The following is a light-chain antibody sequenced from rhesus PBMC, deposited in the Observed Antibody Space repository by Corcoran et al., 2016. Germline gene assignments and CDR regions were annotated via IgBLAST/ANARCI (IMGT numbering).Light chain of an antibody. CDR1: QSISSW. CDR3: LQYSSDPYS. V-gene: IGKV1-22*01. Sequence: DIQLTHSPSSLSASVGDTVTITCRASQSISSWVDWYQQKPGKAPKLLIYKATRLQSGVPSRFSGMGSGTDVTLTISSLQPEDFATYYCLQYSSDPYSFGQGTKVEIK. CDR2: KAT. J-gene: IGKJ2*01.